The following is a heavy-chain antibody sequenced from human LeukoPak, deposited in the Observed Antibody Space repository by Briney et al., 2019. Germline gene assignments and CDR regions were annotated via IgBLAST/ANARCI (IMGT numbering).Heavy chain of an antibody. CDR2: IYYSGST. V-gene: IGHV4-61*01. D-gene: IGHD3-10*01. Sequence: PSETLSLTCTVSGGSISSSSYYWSWIRQPPGKGLEWIGYIYYSGSTNYNPSLKSRVTISVDTSKNQFSLKLSSVTAADTAVYYCARDLRRFGRPNAFDIWGQGTMVTVSS. J-gene: IGHJ3*02. CDR3: ARDLRRFGRPNAFDI. CDR1: GGSISSSSYY.